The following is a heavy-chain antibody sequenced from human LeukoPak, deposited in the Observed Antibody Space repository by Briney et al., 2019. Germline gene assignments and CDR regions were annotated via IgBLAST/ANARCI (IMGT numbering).Heavy chain of an antibody. V-gene: IGHV3-21*01. CDR1: EFTFSSYS. Sequence: PGGSLRPSCAASEFTFSSYSMNWVRQAPGKGLEWVSSISSSSSYIYYADSVKGRFTISRDNAKNSLYLQMNSLRAEDTAVYYCARDFTMVRGVILNWFDPWGQGTLVTVSS. D-gene: IGHD3-10*01. J-gene: IGHJ5*02. CDR2: ISSSSSYI. CDR3: ARDFTMVRGVILNWFDP.